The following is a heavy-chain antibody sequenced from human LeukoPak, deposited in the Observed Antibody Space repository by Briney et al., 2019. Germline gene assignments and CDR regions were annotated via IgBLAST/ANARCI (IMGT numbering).Heavy chain of an antibody. CDR2: INHSGST. CDR3: ARGQQDDFWSGYYNWFDP. V-gene: IGHV4-34*01. J-gene: IGHJ5*02. Sequence: PSETLSLTCAVYGGSFSGYYWSWIRQPPGKGLEWIGEINHSGSTNYNPSLKSRVTISVDTSKNQFSLKLSSVTAADTAVYYCARGQQDDFWSGYYNWFDPWGQGTLVTVSS. D-gene: IGHD3-3*01. CDR1: GGSFSGYY.